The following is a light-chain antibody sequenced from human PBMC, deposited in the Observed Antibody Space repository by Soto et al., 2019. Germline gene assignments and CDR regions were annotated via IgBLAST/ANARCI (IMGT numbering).Light chain of an antibody. Sequence: QSVLTQPPSVSAAPGQKVTISCSGSRSNIANNYVTWYQQLPGTAPKLLIYDNNQRPSGIPDRFSGSKSGTSATLGITGLQTGDEADYYCGTWDTGLRAGVFGGGTKVTVL. J-gene: IGLJ3*02. V-gene: IGLV1-51*01. CDR2: DNN. CDR3: GTWDTGLRAGV. CDR1: RSNIANNY.